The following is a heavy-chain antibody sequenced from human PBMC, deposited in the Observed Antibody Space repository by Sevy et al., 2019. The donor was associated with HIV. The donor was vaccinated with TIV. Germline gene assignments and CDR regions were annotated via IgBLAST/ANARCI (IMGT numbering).Heavy chain of an antibody. CDR2: VHNGVST. CDR3: ARPHTSGWTRFEH. CDR1: GDSITSYY. V-gene: IGHV4-59*01. Sequence: SETLSLTCTVSGDSITSYYWAWIRQPPGKGLEWIGNVHNGVSTNYNPSLKSRLTISVDTTNNQFSLKLGSVTVADTAVYFCARPHTSGWTRFEHWGQGILVTVSS. D-gene: IGHD6-19*01. J-gene: IGHJ4*02.